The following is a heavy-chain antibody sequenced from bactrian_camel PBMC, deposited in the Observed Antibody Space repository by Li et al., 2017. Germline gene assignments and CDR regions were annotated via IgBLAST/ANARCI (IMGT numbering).Heavy chain of an antibody. CDR1: GYTHSSAC. V-gene: IGHV3S44*01. Sequence: VQLVESGGGTVQAGGSLTLSCAISGYTHSSACMGWFRQAPGKEREGVASINGDHGLTYVDAVKGRFTISKDNAKNTLYLQMNSLKPEDTAMYYCARTSGPFTDYPLSKYEYPYWGQGTQVTVS. CDR2: INGDHGL. J-gene: IGHJ4*01. CDR3: ARTSGPFTDYPLSKYEYPY. D-gene: IGHD3*01.